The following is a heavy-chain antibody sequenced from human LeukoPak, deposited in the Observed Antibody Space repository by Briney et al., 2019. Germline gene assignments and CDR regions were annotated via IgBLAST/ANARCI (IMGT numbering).Heavy chain of an antibody. Sequence: SQTLSLTCAVSGGSISSGGYSWSWIRQPPGQGLEWIGYIYHSGSTYYNPSLKSRVTISVDRSKNQFSLKLSSVTAADTAVYYCARAHRGVTIDYWGQGTLVTVSS. CDR3: ARAHRGVTIDY. D-gene: IGHD2-21*02. CDR2: IYHSGST. V-gene: IGHV4-30-2*01. CDR1: GGSISSGGYS. J-gene: IGHJ4*02.